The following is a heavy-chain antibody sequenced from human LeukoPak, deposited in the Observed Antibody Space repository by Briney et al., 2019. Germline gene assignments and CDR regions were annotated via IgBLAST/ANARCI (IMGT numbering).Heavy chain of an antibody. V-gene: IGHV1-24*01. Sequence: ASVMVSCKVTGYNLTELSMNWVRQAPGKWLEWMGGFDPEDGETIYAQKLQGRVTVTRDTSTSTVHMELSGLRSEDTAVYYCARDQEGFDYWGQGTLVTVFS. J-gene: IGHJ4*02. CDR1: GYNLTELS. CDR2: FDPEDGET. CDR3: ARDQEGFDY.